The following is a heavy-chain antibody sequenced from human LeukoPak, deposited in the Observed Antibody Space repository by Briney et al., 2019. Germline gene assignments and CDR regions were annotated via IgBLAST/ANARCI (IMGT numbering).Heavy chain of an antibody. CDR2: IYYSGST. D-gene: IGHD3-10*01. CDR1: GGSISSSSYY. J-gene: IGHJ6*03. CDR3: ARLSGYYGSGSYYRGLYYYYMDV. V-gene: IGHV4-39*01. Sequence: KPSETLSLTCTVSGGSISSSSYYWGWIRQPPGKGLEWIVSIYYSGSTYYTPSLKSRFTISVDTSKNQFSLKLSSVTAADTAVYYCARLSGYYGSGSYYRGLYYYYMDVWGKGTTVTVSS.